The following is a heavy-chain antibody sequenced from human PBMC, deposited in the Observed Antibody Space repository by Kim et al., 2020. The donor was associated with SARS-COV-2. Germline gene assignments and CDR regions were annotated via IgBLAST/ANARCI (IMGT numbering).Heavy chain of an antibody. V-gene: IGHV1-69*04. D-gene: IGHD1-26*01. Sequence: ASVKVSCKASGGTFSSYAISWVRQAPGQGLEWMGRIIPILGIANYAQKFQGRVTITADKSTSTAYMELSSLRSEDTAVYYCARDIGSGGATTYYYYYMDVWGKGTTVTVSS. CDR3: ARDIGSGGATTYYYYYMDV. CDR2: IIPILGIA. CDR1: GGTFSSYA. J-gene: IGHJ6*03.